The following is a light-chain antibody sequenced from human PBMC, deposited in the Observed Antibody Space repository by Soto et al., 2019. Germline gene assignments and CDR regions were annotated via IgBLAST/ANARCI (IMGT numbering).Light chain of an antibody. CDR2: GVS. CDR1: QSVSSNY. V-gene: IGKV3-20*01. Sequence: EIVLTQSPCTLSLSPGERATLSCRASQSVSSNYFAWYQQKPGQAPSLLIYGVSSRAAGIPDRFSGSGCGAEFILTISRLEHEDFAVYYCQQYGSTPVTFGQGTKVDIK. CDR3: QQYGSTPVT. J-gene: IGKJ1*01.